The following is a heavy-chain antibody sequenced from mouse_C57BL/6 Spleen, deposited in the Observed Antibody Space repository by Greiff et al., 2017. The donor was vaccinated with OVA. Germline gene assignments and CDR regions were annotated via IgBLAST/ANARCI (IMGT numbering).Heavy chain of an antibody. CDR3: ARERGNYVMDY. V-gene: IGHV1-81*01. J-gene: IGHJ4*01. CDR1: GYTFTSYG. Sequence: VKLQESGAELARPGASVKLSCKASGYTFTSYGISWVKQRTGQGLEWIGEIYPRSGNTYYNEKFKGKATLTADKSSSTAYMELRSLTSEDSAVYFSARERGNYVMDYWGQETSHTVSS. CDR2: IYPRSGNT. D-gene: IGHD2-14*01.